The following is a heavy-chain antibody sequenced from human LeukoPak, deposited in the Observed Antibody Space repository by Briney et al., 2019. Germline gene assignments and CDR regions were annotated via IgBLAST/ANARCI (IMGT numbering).Heavy chain of an antibody. CDR2: INGDGSSI. V-gene: IGHV3-74*01. J-gene: IGHJ5*02. CDR1: GFTFSSYR. CDR3: VSDLKTNNWFVP. Sequence: GGSLRLSCGASGFTFSSYRMHWVRQAPGKGLVWVSCINGDGSSIKYADSVKGRFTISRDNAKNFLYLQMNSLRVEDTAVYYCVSDLKTNNWFVPPGQGALATVS.